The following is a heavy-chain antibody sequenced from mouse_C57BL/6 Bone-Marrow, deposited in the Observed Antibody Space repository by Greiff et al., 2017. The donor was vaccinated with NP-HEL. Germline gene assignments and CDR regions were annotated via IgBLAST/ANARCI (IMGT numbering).Heavy chain of an antibody. CDR2: ISSGGSYT. V-gene: IGHV5-6*01. CDR3: ARDRAIDY. CDR1: GFTFSSYG. J-gene: IGHJ4*01. D-gene: IGHD2-14*01. Sequence: EVKLMESGGDLVKPGGSLKLSCAASGFTFSSYGMSWVRQTPDKRLEWVATISSGGSYTYYPDSVKVRFTIARDNAKITLYLQMSSLKSEDTAMYYGARDRAIDYWGQGTSVTVSS.